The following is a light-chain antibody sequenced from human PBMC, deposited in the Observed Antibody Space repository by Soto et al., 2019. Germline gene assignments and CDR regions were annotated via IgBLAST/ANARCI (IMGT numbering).Light chain of an antibody. J-gene: IGKJ2*03. V-gene: IGKV3-15*01. Sequence: EIVLTQSPATLSLSPGERATLSCRASQSVSSYLAWYQQKPGQAPRLLIYDASSRTTGIPVKFNGTGSGTEFTLTIRSLQSEDFAVYYCQQYQNWYSFGQGTKLGIK. CDR3: QQYQNWYS. CDR2: DAS. CDR1: QSVSSY.